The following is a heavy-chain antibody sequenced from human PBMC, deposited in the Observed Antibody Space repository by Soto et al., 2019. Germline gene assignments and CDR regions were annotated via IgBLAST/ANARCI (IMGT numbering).Heavy chain of an antibody. CDR1: GYTFTSYG. J-gene: IGHJ6*02. CDR2: ISAYNGNT. V-gene: IGHV1-18*01. D-gene: IGHD6-19*01. Sequence: GASVKVSCKASGYTFTSYGISWVRQAPGQGLEWMGWISAYNGNTNYAQKLQGRVTMTTDTSTSTAYMELRSLRSDDTAVYYCARDHSSGWYTNYYYGMDVSGQGTTVTVSS. CDR3: ARDHSSGWYTNYYYGMDV.